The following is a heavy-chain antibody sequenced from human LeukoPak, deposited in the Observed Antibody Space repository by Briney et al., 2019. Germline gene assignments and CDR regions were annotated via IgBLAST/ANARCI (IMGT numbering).Heavy chain of an antibody. Sequence: SVKVSCKASGGTFSSYAISWVRQAPGQGLEWMGRIIPIFGIANYAQKFQGRVTITADKSTSTAYMELSSLRSEDTAVYYCASELEGVVSRYSPYYYGMDVWGQGTTVTVSS. CDR3: ASELEGVVSRYSPYYYGMDV. CDR2: IIPIFGIA. J-gene: IGHJ6*02. CDR1: GGTFSSYA. D-gene: IGHD3-3*01. V-gene: IGHV1-69*17.